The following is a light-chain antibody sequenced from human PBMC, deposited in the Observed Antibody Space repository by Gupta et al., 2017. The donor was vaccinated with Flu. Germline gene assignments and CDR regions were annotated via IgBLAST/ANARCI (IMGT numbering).Light chain of an antibody. CDR1: QSTTTY. CDR2: AAS. V-gene: IGKV1-39*01. J-gene: IGKJ1*01. Sequence: DIQMTQSPSSLSASIGDRVTITCRASQSTTTYLNWYQRQPGKAPKLLIYAASSLQSGVPSRFSGSGSGTDFTLTITRLQSEDFATYYCQQSHSVPWTFGQGTKVEMK. CDR3: QQSHSVPWT.